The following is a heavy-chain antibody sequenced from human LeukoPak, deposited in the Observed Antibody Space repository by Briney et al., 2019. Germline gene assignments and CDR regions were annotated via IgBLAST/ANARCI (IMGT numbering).Heavy chain of an antibody. CDR1: GFTFSSSA. CDR2: ISGSGTGT. CDR3: AKEGGTGTRFDY. D-gene: IGHD1-7*01. J-gene: IGHJ4*02. V-gene: IGHV3-23*01. Sequence: PGGSLRLSCAASGFTFSSSAMSWVRQAPGKGLYWVSAISGSGTGTYYADSVKGRFTISRDNSKNTLYLQMNSQRAEDTAVYYCAKEGGTGTRFDYWGQGTLVTVSS.